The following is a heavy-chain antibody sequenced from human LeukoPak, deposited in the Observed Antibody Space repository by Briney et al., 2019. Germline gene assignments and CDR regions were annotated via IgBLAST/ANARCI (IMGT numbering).Heavy chain of an antibody. D-gene: IGHD5-24*01. V-gene: IGHV4-59*01. CDR1: GGSISSYY. CDR3: ARGIRDGYNHFDY. J-gene: IGHJ4*02. CDR2: IYYSGST. Sequence: PSETLSLTCTVSGGSISSYYWSWIRQPPGKGLEWIGYIYYSGSTNYNPSLKSRVTISVDTSKNQFSLKLSSVTAADTAVYYCARGIRDGYNHFDYWGQGTLVTVSS.